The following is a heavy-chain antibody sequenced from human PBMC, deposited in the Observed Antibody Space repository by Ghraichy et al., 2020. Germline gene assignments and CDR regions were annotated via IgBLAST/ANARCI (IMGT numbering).Heavy chain of an antibody. V-gene: IGHV3-7*03. CDR3: ARGNSGSYPGHFDY. Sequence: GGYLRLSCAASGFTFSTYWMSWVRQAPGKGLEWVANIKQDGSEKYYVDSVKGRFTISRDNAKNSLYLQVNSLRAEDTAVYYCARGNSGSYPGHFDYWGQGTLVTVSS. J-gene: IGHJ4*02. CDR1: GFTFSTYW. D-gene: IGHD1-26*01. CDR2: IKQDGSEK.